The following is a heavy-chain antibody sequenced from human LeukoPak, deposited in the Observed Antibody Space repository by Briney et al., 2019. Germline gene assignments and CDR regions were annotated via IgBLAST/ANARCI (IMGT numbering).Heavy chain of an antibody. V-gene: IGHV3-11*01. J-gene: IGHJ4*02. CDR3: ASPSAVGAIDY. D-gene: IGHD1-26*01. CDR2: ISSSGSTI. Sequence: PGGSLRLSCAASGFTFSNYYMSWIRQAPGKGLEWVSYISSSGSTIYYADSVKGRFTISRDNAKNSLYLQMNSLRAEDTAVYYCASPSAVGAIDYWGQGTLVTVSS. CDR1: GFTFSNYY.